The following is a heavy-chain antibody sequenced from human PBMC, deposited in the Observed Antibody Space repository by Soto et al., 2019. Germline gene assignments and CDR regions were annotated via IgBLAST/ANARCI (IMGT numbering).Heavy chain of an antibody. CDR2: VSGSGSTT. J-gene: IGHJ4*02. CDR1: GFTFSSYA. V-gene: IGHV3-23*01. CDR3: AKDQKD. Sequence: GGSLRLSCAASGFTFSSYAMGWVRQAPGKGLEWVSAVSGSGSTTYYADSVKGRFSISRDNSKNTLYLQMNSLRAEDTALYYCAKDQKDWGQGTLVTVSS.